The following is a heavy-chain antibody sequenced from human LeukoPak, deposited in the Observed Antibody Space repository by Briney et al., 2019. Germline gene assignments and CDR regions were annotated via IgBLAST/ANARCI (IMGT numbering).Heavy chain of an antibody. V-gene: IGHV3-7*01. J-gene: IGHJ4*02. D-gene: IGHD6-13*01. CDR2: IKQDGSEK. CDR3: ASGRQLGY. CDR1: GFTFSNYW. Sequence: PGGSLRLSCAASGFTFSNYWMSWVRQAPGKGLEWVDNIKQDGSEKYYVDSVKGRFTISRDNDKNSLYLQMNSLRAEDAAVYYCASGRQLGYWGQGTLVTVSS.